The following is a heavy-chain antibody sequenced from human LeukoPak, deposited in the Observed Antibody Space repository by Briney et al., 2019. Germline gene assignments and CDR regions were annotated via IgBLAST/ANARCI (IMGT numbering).Heavy chain of an antibody. D-gene: IGHD3-10*01. CDR1: GGSFSGYY. J-gene: IGHJ3*02. CDR2: INHSGST. V-gene: IGHV4-34*01. CDR3: ARGAITMVRGVITRILAFDI. Sequence: SETLSLTCAVYGGSFSGYYWSLIRQPPGKGLEWIGEINHSGSTNYNPSLKSRVTISVDTSKNQFSLKLSSVTAADTAVYYCARGAITMVRGVITRILAFDIWGQGTMVTVSS.